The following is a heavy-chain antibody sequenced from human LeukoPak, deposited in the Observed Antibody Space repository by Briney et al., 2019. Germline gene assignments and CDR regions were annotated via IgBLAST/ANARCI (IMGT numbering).Heavy chain of an antibody. V-gene: IGHV3-30*03. J-gene: IGHJ4*02. CDR3: ARLGARQMLEY. D-gene: IGHD4-17*01. CDR1: GFTFSSYG. CDR2: ISYDGSNK. Sequence: AGGSLRLSCAASGFTFSSYGMHWVRQAPGKGLEWVAVISYDGSNKYYADSVKGRFTISRDNSKNTLYLQMNSLRAEDTAVYYCARLGARQMLEYWGQGTLVTVSS.